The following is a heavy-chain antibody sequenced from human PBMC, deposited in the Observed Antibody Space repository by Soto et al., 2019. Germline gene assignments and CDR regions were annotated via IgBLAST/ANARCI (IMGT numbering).Heavy chain of an antibody. V-gene: IGHV1-46*01. J-gene: IGHJ1*01. CDR2: IHPSGDT. CDR3: VRGYCTTTPCSGDFQH. CDR1: GYKFTTYF. Sequence: QVQLVQSGAEVKKPGASVKVACKASGYKFTTYFIHWVRQAPGQGLEWMGMIHPSGDTGYGQKFRGRVTMTIDTSTNTAYMELRNLTSEDTAIFFSVRGYCTTTPCSGDFQHWGPGTLVTVSS. D-gene: IGHD2-8*01.